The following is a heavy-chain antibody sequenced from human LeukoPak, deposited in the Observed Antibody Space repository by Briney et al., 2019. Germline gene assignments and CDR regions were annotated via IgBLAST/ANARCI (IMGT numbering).Heavy chain of an antibody. CDR3: VREAAATLFDY. Sequence: GGSLRLSCAASGFTFNTYTMYWVRQAPGKGLEWVAAISSSSRDIFYADSVKGRFSISRDNTQNSLSLQMNSLRAEDTAVYYCVREAAATLFDYWGQGTLVTVSS. CDR1: GFTFNTYT. J-gene: IGHJ4*02. CDR2: ISSSSRDI. D-gene: IGHD1-26*01. V-gene: IGHV3-21*01.